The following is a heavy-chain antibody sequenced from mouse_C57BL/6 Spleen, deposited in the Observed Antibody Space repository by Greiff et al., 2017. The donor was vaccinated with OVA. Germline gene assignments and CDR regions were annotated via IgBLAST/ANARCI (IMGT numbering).Heavy chain of an antibody. CDR2: ISDGGSYT. Sequence: EVHLVESGGGLVKPGGSLKLSCAASGFTFSSYAMSWVRQTPEKRLEWVATISDGGSYTYYPDNVKGRFTISRDNAKNNLYLQMSHLKSEDTAMYYCARGDGSSYVRYFDVWGTGTTVTVSS. D-gene: IGHD1-1*01. CDR3: ARGDGSSYVRYFDV. CDR1: GFTFSSYA. J-gene: IGHJ1*03. V-gene: IGHV5-4*01.